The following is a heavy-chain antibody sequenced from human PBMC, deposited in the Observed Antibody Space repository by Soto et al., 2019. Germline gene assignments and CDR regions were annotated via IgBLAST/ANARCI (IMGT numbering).Heavy chain of an antibody. CDR1: GVSISSGGYY. V-gene: IGHV4-31*03. J-gene: IGHJ6*02. CDR2: ISHSGNT. CDR3: AKQTMVRGVKH. D-gene: IGHD3-10*01. Sequence: PSETLSLTCTVSGVSISSGGYYWTWTRQPPGKGLEWIGYISHSGNTYYNSSLKSRLTMSLDTSKNQFSLKLSSVTAADTAVYYCAKQTMVRGVKHWGQGTTVTVSS.